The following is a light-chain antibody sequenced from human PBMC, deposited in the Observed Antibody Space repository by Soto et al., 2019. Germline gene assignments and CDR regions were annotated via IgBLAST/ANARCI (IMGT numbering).Light chain of an antibody. CDR3: TSFAGRNNLL. V-gene: IGLV2-8*01. CDR2: EAT. Sequence: QSALAQPSSASGSPGQSVTVSCTGISGAVGGYNYVSWYQQHPGKAPRLMIYEATKRPAGVPIRFSGSWSGNTASLTVSGLQPEDEADYFCTSFAGRNNLLFGGGTKVTVL. CDR1: SGAVGGYNY. J-gene: IGLJ2*01.